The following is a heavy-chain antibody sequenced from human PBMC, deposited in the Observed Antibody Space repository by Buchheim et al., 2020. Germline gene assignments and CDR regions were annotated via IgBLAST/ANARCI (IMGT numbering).Heavy chain of an antibody. V-gene: IGHV3-33*06. J-gene: IGHJ6*02. D-gene: IGHD3-3*01. CDR1: GFTFSSYG. CDR3: AKAFPYYDFWSGYYTGYYYYGMDV. CDR2: IWYDGSNK. Sequence: QVQLVESGGGVVQPGRSLRLSCAASGFTFSSYGMHWVRQAPGKGLEWVAVIWYDGSNKYYADSVKGRFTISRDNSKNTLYLQMNSLRAEDTAVYYCAKAFPYYDFWSGYYTGYYYYGMDVWGQGTT.